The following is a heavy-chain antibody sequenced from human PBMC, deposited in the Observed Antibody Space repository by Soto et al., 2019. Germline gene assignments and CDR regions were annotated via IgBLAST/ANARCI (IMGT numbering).Heavy chain of an antibody. J-gene: IGHJ6*03. CDR1: GFTVSDTY. CDR3: ARMRSSSAGRFYYYNYMDV. V-gene: IGHV3-66*01. D-gene: IGHD6-6*01. Sequence: ESGGGLVQPGGSLRLSCAASGFTVSDTYMIWVRQPPGKGLEWVSLIYSGGLTYYADSVKGRFTISRDSSNNTLSLQLISLRAEDTAVYYCARMRSSSAGRFYYYNYMDVWGKGTTVTVSS. CDR2: IYSGGLT.